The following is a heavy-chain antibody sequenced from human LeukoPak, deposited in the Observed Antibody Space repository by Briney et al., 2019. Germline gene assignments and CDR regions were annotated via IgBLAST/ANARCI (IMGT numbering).Heavy chain of an antibody. J-gene: IGHJ4*02. CDR2: ISSGGTTI. CDR3: ASQPYGRFGY. CDR1: GFTFSSSE. V-gene: IGHV3-48*03. Sequence: SGGSLSLSCAASGFTFSSSEMNWVRQAPGKGLEWVSYISSGGTTIYYADSVKGRFTISRDNAKNSLYLQVNSLRAEDTAVYYCASQPYGRFGYWGQGTLVTVSS. D-gene: IGHD3-16*01.